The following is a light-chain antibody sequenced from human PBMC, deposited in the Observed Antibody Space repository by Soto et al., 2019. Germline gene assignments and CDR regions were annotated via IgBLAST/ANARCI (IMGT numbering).Light chain of an antibody. CDR1: SSNIGRDT. CDR3: AVWDDSLNGLWV. V-gene: IGLV1-44*01. Sequence: QSVLTQPPSASGTPGQRVIISCSGSSSNIGRDTVNWYRQFPGTAPKLLIYINNQRPSGVPDRFSGFKSGTSASLAISGLQYEDEADYYCAVWDDSLNGLWVFGGGTRSPS. J-gene: IGLJ3*02. CDR2: INN.